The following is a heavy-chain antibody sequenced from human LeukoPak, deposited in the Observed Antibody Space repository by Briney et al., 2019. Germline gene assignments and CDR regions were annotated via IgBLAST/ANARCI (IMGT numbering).Heavy chain of an antibody. Sequence: SQTLSLTCSVSGGSISSSAYHWSWFRQHPGKGLEWIGYIYYTGRTYYSPSLKSRVTISVDTSKHQFSLKLSAVTAADTAVYYCARGPHKFDYWGQGSLVTVSS. CDR1: GGSISSSAYH. V-gene: IGHV4-31*03. CDR2: IYYTGRT. J-gene: IGHJ4*02. CDR3: ARGPHKFDY.